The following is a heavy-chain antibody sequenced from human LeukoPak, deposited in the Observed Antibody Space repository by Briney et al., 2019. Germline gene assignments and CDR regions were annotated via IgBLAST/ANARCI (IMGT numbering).Heavy chain of an antibody. Sequence: SETLSLTCTVSGGSISSYYWSWIRQPPGKGLEWIGYIYYSGSTNYNPSLKSRVTISVDTSKNQFSLKLSSVTAADTAVYYCARRAGTTGTWFGPWGQGTLVTVSS. V-gene: IGHV4-59*08. J-gene: IGHJ5*02. CDR2: IYYSGST. CDR3: ARRAGTTGTWFGP. D-gene: IGHD1-1*01. CDR1: GGSISSYY.